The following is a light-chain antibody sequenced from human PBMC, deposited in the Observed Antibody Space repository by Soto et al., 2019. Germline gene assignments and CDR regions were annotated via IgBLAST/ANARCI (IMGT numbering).Light chain of an antibody. V-gene: IGKV3-20*01. CDR3: QQYGSSPIT. J-gene: IGKJ5*01. Sequence: EIVLTQSPGTLSLSPGEGATLSCRTSQSVSSSYLAWYQQKPGQAPRLLIYAASSRATGIPDRFSGSGSGTDSTLTISRLEPEDFAVYYCQQYGSSPITFGQGTRLEIK. CDR1: QSVSSSY. CDR2: AAS.